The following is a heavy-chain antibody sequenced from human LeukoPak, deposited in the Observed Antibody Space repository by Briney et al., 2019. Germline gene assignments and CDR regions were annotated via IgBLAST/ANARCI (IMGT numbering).Heavy chain of an antibody. Sequence: GASVKVSCKASGYTFTSYDINWVRQATGQGLEWMGWMNPNSGNTGYAQKFQGRVTMTRNTSISTAYMELSSLRSEDTAVYYCARVRRGHYGPDFDYWGQGTLVTVSS. J-gene: IGHJ4*02. D-gene: IGHD3-10*01. CDR3: ARVRRGHYGPDFDY. CDR2: MNPNSGNT. CDR1: GYTFTSYD. V-gene: IGHV1-8*01.